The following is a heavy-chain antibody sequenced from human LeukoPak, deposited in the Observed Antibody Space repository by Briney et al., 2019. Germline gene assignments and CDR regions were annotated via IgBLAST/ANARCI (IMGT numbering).Heavy chain of an antibody. Sequence: SGGSLRLSCAASGFTFSSYGMHWVRQAPGKGLEWVAFIRYDGSNKYYAASVKGRFTISRDNSKNTLYLQMNSLRAEDTAVYYCAGNYYDSSGYYPDLYYFDYWGQGTLVTVSS. CDR1: GFTFSSYG. CDR2: IRYDGSNK. V-gene: IGHV3-30*02. J-gene: IGHJ4*02. D-gene: IGHD3-22*01. CDR3: AGNYYDSSGYYPDLYYFDY.